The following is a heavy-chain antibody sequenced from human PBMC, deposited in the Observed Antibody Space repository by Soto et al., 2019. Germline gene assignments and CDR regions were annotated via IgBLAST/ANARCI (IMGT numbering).Heavy chain of an antibody. CDR3: AREMYGSGSPGIDY. Sequence: EVQLLESGGGLVQPGGSLRLSCAASGFTFSSFGMSWVRQAPGQGLEWVLSISGSGDTTYYADSVKGRFTISRDNSKNTLFLQMNSLRAEDTAVYYCAREMYGSGSPGIDYWGQGILVAVSS. CDR1: GFTFSSFG. D-gene: IGHD3-10*01. CDR2: ISGSGDTT. V-gene: IGHV3-23*01. J-gene: IGHJ4*02.